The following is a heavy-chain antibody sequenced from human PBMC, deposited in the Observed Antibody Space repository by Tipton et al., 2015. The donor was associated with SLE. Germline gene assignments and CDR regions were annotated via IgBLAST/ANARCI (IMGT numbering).Heavy chain of an antibody. Sequence: TLCLTCTVSGGSISSYYWSWIRQPPGKGLEWIGYIYYSGSTNYNPSLKSRVTISVDTSKNQFSLKLSSVTAADTAVYYCARVACSGGSCYSGYDAFDIWGQGTMVTVSS. CDR3: ARVACSGGSCYSGYDAFDI. J-gene: IGHJ3*02. CDR1: GGSISSYY. CDR2: IYYSGST. V-gene: IGHV4-59*01. D-gene: IGHD2-15*01.